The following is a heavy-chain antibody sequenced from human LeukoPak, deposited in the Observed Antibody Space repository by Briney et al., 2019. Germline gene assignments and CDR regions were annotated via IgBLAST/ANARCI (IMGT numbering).Heavy chain of an antibody. D-gene: IGHD3-10*01. CDR3: ARWVYGSGISSNWFYP. Sequence: SETLSLTCTVSGGSISSYYWSWIRQPPGKGLEWIGYIYYSGSTNYNPSLKSRVTISVDTSKNQFSLKLSSVTAADTAVYYCARWVYGSGISSNWFYPWGQGTLVTVSS. J-gene: IGHJ5*02. V-gene: IGHV4-59*01. CDR1: GGSISSYY. CDR2: IYYSGST.